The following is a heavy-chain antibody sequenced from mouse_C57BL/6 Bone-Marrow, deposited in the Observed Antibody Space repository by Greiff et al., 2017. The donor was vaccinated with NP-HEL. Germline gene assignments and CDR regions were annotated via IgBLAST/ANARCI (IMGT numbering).Heavy chain of an antibody. V-gene: IGHV1-72*01. CDR3: ARCEITTVKGSAMDY. Sequence: QVQLKEPGAELVKPGASVKLSCKASGYTFTSYWMHWVKQRPGRGLEWIGRIDPNSGGTKYNEKFKSKATLTVDKPSSTAYMQLSSLTSEDSAVYYCARCEITTVKGSAMDYWGQGTSVTVSS. CDR1: GYTFTSYW. D-gene: IGHD1-1*01. J-gene: IGHJ4*01. CDR2: IDPNSGGT.